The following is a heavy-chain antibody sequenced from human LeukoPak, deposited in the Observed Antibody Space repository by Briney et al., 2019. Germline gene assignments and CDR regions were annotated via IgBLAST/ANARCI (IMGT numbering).Heavy chain of an antibody. CDR3: ARLWAAAAAFDY. CDR1: GFTFSSYE. Sequence: PGGSLRLSCAASGFTFSSYEMNWVRRAPGKGLEWVSYISSSGSTIYYADSVKGRFTISRDNAKNSLYLQMNSLRAGDTAVYYCARLWAAAAAFDYWGQGALVTVSS. CDR2: ISSSGSTI. V-gene: IGHV3-48*03. D-gene: IGHD6-13*01. J-gene: IGHJ4*02.